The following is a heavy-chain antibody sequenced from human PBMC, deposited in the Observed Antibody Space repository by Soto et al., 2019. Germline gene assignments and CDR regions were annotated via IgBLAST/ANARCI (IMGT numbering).Heavy chain of an antibody. CDR1: GGSISSGRYY. D-gene: IGHD1-7*01. CDR2: IYYSGRT. V-gene: IGHV4-31*11. CDR3: ARTVEELPDYFDY. Sequence: SEPLSLTCAVSGGSISSGRYYWTWIRQHPGKGLEGIGYIYYSGRTYYNPSLKSRVTISVDTYKNQFSLKLSSVTAADTDVYYCARTVEELPDYFDYWGQGTLVTVSS. J-gene: IGHJ4*02.